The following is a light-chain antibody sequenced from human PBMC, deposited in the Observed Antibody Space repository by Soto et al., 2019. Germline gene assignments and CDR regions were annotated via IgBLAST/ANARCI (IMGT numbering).Light chain of an antibody. J-gene: IGKJ1*01. Sequence: DIQMTQSPSTLSASVGDRVTITCRASQSISSWLAWYQHKPGEAPKLLISQASILESGVPPRFSGSGSRTEFTLTITSLQPEDVTTYFCQQYTTYWTFGQGTKVDIK. CDR2: QAS. V-gene: IGKV1-5*03. CDR3: QQYTTYWT. CDR1: QSISSW.